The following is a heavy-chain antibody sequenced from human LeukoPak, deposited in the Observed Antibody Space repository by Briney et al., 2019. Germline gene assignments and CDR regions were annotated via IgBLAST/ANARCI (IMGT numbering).Heavy chain of an antibody. J-gene: IGHJ4*02. Sequence: PSETLSLTCTVSGGSISSYYWSWIRQPPGKGLEWIGYIYYSGSTYYNPSLKSRVTIPVDTSKNQFSLKLSSVTAADTAVYYCARWGRDGYNFQGDHFDYWGQGTLVTVSS. CDR2: IYYSGST. CDR3: ARWGRDGYNFQGDHFDY. V-gene: IGHV4-59*12. CDR1: GGSISSYY. D-gene: IGHD5-24*01.